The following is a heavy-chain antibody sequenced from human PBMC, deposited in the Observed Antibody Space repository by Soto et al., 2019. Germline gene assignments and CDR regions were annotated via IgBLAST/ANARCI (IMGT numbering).Heavy chain of an antibody. Sequence: GGSLSLSCAASEFTFSTYAMSWVRQAPGKGLEWVSGISGSGGGTYYADSVKGRFTISRDNSKNTVYLQMNSLRAEDTAVYYCAKPHREGYSTAFFHHWGQGTLVTVSS. CDR2: ISGSGGGT. J-gene: IGHJ4*02. CDR1: EFTFSTYA. V-gene: IGHV3-23*01. CDR3: AKPHREGYSTAFFHH. D-gene: IGHD4-4*01.